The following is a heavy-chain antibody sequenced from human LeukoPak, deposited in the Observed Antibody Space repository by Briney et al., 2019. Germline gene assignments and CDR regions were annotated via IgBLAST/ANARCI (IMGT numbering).Heavy chain of an antibody. CDR3: ATGPRAPYYYDSSGYYEYDY. D-gene: IGHD3-22*01. V-gene: IGHV1-24*01. CDR2: FDPEDGET. Sequence: ASVKVSCKVSGYTLTELSMHWVRQAPGKGLEWMGGFDPEDGETIYAQEFQGRVTMTEDTSTDTAYMELSSLRSEDTAVYYCATGPRAPYYYDSSGYYEYDYWGQGTLVTVSS. CDR1: GYTLTELS. J-gene: IGHJ4*02.